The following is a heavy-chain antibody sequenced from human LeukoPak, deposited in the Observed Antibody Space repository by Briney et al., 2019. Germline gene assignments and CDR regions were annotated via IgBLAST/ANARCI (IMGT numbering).Heavy chain of an antibody. J-gene: IGHJ4*02. V-gene: IGHV3-74*01. D-gene: IGHD3-10*01. CDR2: INSDGSST. CDR3: ARAGGFGDFDY. Sequence: PGGSLRLSWAASGFTFSSYWMHWVRQAPGKGLVWVSRINSDGSSTSYADSVKGRFTISRDNAKNTLYLQMNSLRAEDTAAYYCARAGGFGDFDYWGQGTLVTVSS. CDR1: GFTFSSYW.